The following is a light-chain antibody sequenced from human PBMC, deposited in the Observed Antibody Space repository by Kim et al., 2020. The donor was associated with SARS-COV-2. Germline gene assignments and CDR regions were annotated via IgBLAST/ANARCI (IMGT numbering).Light chain of an antibody. CDR1: SLRNYY. V-gene: IGLV3-19*01. CDR3: NSRDISGNHWV. CDR2: GKD. J-gene: IGLJ2*01. Sequence: SSELTQDPAVSVALGQTVTITCQGDSLRNYYVTWYQQKPRQAPSLVIFGKDRRPSGIPDRFSGSNSGNTASLTISGAQAEDEADYYCNSRDISGNHWVFGGGTRLTVL.